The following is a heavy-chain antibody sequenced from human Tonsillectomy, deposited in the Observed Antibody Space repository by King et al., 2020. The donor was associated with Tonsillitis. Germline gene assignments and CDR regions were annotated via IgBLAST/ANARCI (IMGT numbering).Heavy chain of an antibody. CDR1: GFTFSRSW. D-gene: IGHD4-17*01. Sequence: VQLVESGGGLVQPGGSLRLSCAASGFTFSRSWIHWVRQAPGKGLVWVSHINTDGSTTTYADSVKGRFIISRDNAKNTLYLQMNSRRAEDTGVYYCARDLYGRGFWGQGTLVTVSS. V-gene: IGHV3-74*01. J-gene: IGHJ4*02. CDR3: ARDLYGRGF. CDR2: INTDGSTT.